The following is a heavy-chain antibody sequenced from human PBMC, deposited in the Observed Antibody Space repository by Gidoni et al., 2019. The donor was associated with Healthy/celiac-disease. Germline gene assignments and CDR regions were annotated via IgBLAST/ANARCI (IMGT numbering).Heavy chain of an antibody. CDR3: ARAAVGYCSGGSCYLFVF. Sequence: EVQLVESGGGLVQPGGSLRISCAASGSTFSSYAMSWVRQAPGKGLEWVSAISGSGGSTYYADSVKGRFTISRDNSKNTLYLQMNSLRAEDTAVYYCARAAVGYCSGGSCYLFVFWGQGTLVTVSS. D-gene: IGHD2-15*01. CDR2: ISGSGGST. J-gene: IGHJ4*02. V-gene: IGHV3-23*04. CDR1: GSTFSSYA.